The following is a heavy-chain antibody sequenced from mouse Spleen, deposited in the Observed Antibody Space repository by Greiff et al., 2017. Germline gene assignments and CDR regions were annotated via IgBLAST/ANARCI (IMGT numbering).Heavy chain of an antibody. CDR2: ISYDGSN. Sequence: EVKLEESGPGLVKPSQSLSLTCSVTGYSITSGYYWNWIRQFPGNKLEWMGYISYDGSNNYNPSLKNRISITRDTSKNQFFLKLNSVTTEDTATYYCARGWRLDYWGQGTTLTVSS. CDR1: GYSITSGYY. V-gene: IGHV3-6*01. D-gene: IGHD1-1*02. CDR3: ARGWRLDY. J-gene: IGHJ2*01.